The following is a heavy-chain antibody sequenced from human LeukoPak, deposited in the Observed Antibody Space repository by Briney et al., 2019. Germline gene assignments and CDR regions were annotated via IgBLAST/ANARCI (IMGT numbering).Heavy chain of an antibody. V-gene: IGHV1-2*02. Sequence: ASVKVSCKASGYTFTGYYMHWVRQAPGQGLEWMGWINPNSGGTNYAQKFQGRVTMTRDTSISTAYMELSRLRSDDTAVYYCARDRLRSLWLKYYFDYWGQGTLVTVSS. CDR2: INPNSGGT. D-gene: IGHD5-18*01. CDR1: GYTFTGYY. CDR3: ARDRLRSLWLKYYFDY. J-gene: IGHJ4*02.